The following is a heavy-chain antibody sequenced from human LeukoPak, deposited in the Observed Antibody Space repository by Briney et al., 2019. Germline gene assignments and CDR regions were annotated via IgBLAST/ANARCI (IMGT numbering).Heavy chain of an antibody. V-gene: IGHV3-7*01. J-gene: IGHJ4*02. D-gene: IGHD3-16*02. CDR2: VKEDGSNL. Sequence: PGGSLRLSCAASGFTFSSYCMGWVRQAPGKGLEWVANVKEDGSNLYYLDSVKGRFTISRDNAKSSLHLQMNSLRAEDTAVYFCARVICDYVWGSYRCHFDYWGQGTLVSVSS. CDR3: ARVICDYVWGSYRCHFDY. CDR1: GFTFSSYC.